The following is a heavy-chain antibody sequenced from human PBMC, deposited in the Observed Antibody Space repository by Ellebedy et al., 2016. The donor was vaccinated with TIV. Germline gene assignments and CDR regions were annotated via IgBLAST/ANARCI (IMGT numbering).Heavy chain of an antibody. CDR2: IKEDGSAK. J-gene: IGHJ6*03. CDR1: GFTFRNYW. CDR3: ARRYMDV. Sequence: GGSLRLXXVASGFTFRNYWMHWVRQAPGKGLDWVANIKEDGSAKYYVDSVKGRFTISRDNAKNSVYLQMNNLRAEDTAVYYCARRYMDVWGRGTTVTVSS. V-gene: IGHV3-7*01.